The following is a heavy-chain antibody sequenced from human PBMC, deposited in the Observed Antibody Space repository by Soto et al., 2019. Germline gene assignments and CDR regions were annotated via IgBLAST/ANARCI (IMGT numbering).Heavy chain of an antibody. CDR3: ARVKPDYYGSGSYYRVFDY. Sequence: GGSLRLSCAASGFTFDDYGMSWVRQAPGKGLEWVSGINWNGGSTGYADSVKGRFTISRDNAKNSLYLQMNSLRAEDTALYHCARVKPDYYGSGSYYRVFDYWGQGTLVTVSS. D-gene: IGHD3-10*01. J-gene: IGHJ4*02. CDR2: INWNGGST. CDR1: GFTFDDYG. V-gene: IGHV3-20*01.